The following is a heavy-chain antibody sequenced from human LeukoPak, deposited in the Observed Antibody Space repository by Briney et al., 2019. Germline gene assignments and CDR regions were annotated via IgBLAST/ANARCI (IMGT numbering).Heavy chain of an antibody. CDR3: ARGMAAVAGMGVDY. CDR2: IHHSGST. V-gene: IGHV4-34*01. D-gene: IGHD6-19*01. CDR1: GGSFTYYY. Sequence: PSETLSLTCAVYGGSFTYYYWTWIRQPPGKGLEWIGEIHHSGSTNYNPSLKSRVTISVDTSKNQFSLKLSSVTAADTAVYYCARGMAAVAGMGVDYWGQGTLVTVSS. J-gene: IGHJ4*02.